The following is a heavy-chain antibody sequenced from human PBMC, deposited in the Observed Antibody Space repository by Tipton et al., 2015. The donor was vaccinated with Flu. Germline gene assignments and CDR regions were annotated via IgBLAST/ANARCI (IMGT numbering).Heavy chain of an antibody. CDR1: GLTLSTFA. D-gene: IGHD1-14*01. J-gene: IGHJ6*02. CDR3: APTPGAMADNPGYYYGMEV. CDR2: ISGSGDRR. V-gene: IGHV3-23*01. Sequence: SLRLSCATSGLTLSTFAMSWVRQAPGKGLEWVSIISGSGDRRYFADSVKGRFGISRDTSRDTVFLHMNRLRADDTAVYYCAPTPGAMADNPGYYYGMEVRGQGTPVTVSS.